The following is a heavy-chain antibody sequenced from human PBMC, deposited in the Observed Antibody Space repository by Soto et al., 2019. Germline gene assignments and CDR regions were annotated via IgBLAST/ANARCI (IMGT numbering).Heavy chain of an antibody. Sequence: QVQLVQSGAEVKKPGASVKVSCKASGYTFTSYGISWVRQAPGQGLEWMGWISAYNGNTNYAQKLQGRGTMTTDTSTSTAYMELRSLRSDDTAVYYCARRQQLAGFYYYYYMDVWGKGTTVTVSS. V-gene: IGHV1-18*01. CDR2: ISAYNGNT. D-gene: IGHD6-13*01. CDR3: ARRQQLAGFYYYYYMDV. J-gene: IGHJ6*03. CDR1: GYTFTSYG.